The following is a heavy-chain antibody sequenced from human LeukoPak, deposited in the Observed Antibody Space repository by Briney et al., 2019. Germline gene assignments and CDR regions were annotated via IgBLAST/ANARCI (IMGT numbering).Heavy chain of an antibody. CDR2: ISPGSSYI. CDR1: GFSFSDYS. V-gene: IGHV3-21*01. Sequence: PGGSLRLSCAASGFSFSDYSINWVRQAPGKGLEWVSSISPGSSYIYYADPVKGRFTISRDNAKNSLYLQMNSLRVEDTAVYYCARGRGCSSVSCYPDYWGQGTLVTVSS. J-gene: IGHJ4*02. CDR3: ARGRGCSSVSCYPDY. D-gene: IGHD2-15*01.